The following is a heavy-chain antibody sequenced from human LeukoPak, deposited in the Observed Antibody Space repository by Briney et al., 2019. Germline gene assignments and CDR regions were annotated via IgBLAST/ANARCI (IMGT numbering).Heavy chain of an antibody. CDR2: ISNIGTSI. V-gene: IGHV3-21*01. D-gene: IGHD5-18*01. Sequence: PGGSLRLSCAVSGFTFSRYSMNWVRQAPGKGLEWGSSISNIGTSIYYADSVKGRFTISRDNAKTSLYLQMDSLRAEDTAVYYCAPEDTAMVEHLDFDYWGQGTLVTVSS. J-gene: IGHJ4*02. CDR3: APEDTAMVEHLDFDY. CDR1: GFTFSRYS.